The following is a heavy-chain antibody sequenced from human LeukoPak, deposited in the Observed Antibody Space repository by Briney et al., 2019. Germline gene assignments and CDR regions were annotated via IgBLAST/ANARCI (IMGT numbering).Heavy chain of an antibody. V-gene: IGHV7-4-1*02. Sequence: GASVKVSCKASGYTFTSYAMNWVRQAPGQGLEWMGWINTNTGNPTYAQGFTGRFVFSLDTSVSTAYLQISSLKAEDTAVYYCARASLVDTAMVDPSDYWGQGTLVTVSS. D-gene: IGHD5-18*01. CDR1: GYTFTSYA. CDR2: INTNTGNP. CDR3: ARASLVDTAMVDPSDY. J-gene: IGHJ4*02.